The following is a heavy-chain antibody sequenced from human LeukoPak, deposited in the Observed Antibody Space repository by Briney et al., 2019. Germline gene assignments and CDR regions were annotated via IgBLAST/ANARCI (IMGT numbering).Heavy chain of an antibody. CDR2: IGPGPSHT. Sequence: GGSLRLSCAASGFTFNTYGMTWVRQAPGKGLEWLSYIGPGPSHTYYADSVRGRFVISRDDAKSSLYLQMSSLRAEDTAVYYCARDYVTMAPDYGGLGTLVTVSS. CDR1: GFTFNTYG. D-gene: IGHD3-10*02. CDR3: ARDYVTMAPDY. V-gene: IGHV3-21*01. J-gene: IGHJ4*02.